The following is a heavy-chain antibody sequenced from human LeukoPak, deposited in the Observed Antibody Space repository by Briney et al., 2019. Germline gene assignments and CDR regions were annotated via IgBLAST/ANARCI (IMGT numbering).Heavy chain of an antibody. CDR1: GGAFRRYT. V-gene: IGHV1-69*02. J-gene: IGHJ4*02. Sequence: KLSCQASGGAFRRYTISGVRRTPKQGLEWMGRIIPILGIANYARKFQGRVTITADKSTSTAYMELSSLRSEDTAVYYCARATAGDIDYWGQGTLVTVSS. CDR3: ARATAGDIDY. CDR2: IIPILGIA. D-gene: IGHD6-13*01.